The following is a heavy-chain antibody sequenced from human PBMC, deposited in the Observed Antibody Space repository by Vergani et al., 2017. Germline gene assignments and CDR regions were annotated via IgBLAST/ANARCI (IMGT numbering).Heavy chain of an antibody. Sequence: EVELLESGGDLVQPGGSLGLSCAASGFTFNHYAMNWVRQAPGKGLEWVSGISGSGGSTYYAGSVKGRFTISRDSSKNTLYLQMNSLNAGDTAVYYCAKANPRNSXYDYLYCDRAMDFWGQGTTVTVSS. V-gene: IGHV3-23*01. J-gene: IGHJ6*02. CDR2: ISGSGGST. CDR1: GFTFNHYA. CDR3: AKANPRNSXYDYLYCDRAMDF. D-gene: IGHD5-12*01.